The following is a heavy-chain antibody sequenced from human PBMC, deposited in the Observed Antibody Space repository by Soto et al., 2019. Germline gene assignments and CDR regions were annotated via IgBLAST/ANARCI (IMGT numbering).Heavy chain of an antibody. Sequence: QVQLVQSGAEVKKPGASVKVSCKASGYTFTSYDINWVRQATGQGLEWMGWMNPNRGNTGYAQKFQGRVTMTRNNAISTAYRELSSLRSEDTAVYYCAGGGYDILTGYYNRYYYYGMDVWGQGTTVTVSS. D-gene: IGHD3-9*01. CDR1: GYTFTSYD. V-gene: IGHV1-8*01. CDR3: AGGGYDILTGYYNRYYYYGMDV. J-gene: IGHJ6*02. CDR2: MNPNRGNT.